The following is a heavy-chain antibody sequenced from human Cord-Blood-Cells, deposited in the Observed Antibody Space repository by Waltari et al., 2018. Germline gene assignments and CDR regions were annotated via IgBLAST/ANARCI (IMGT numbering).Heavy chain of an antibody. V-gene: IGHV4-31*03. J-gene: IGHJ4*02. Sequence: QVQQQESGPGLVKPSQTLSLTCTVSGGSISSGGYYWSWIRQHPGKGLEWIGYIYYSGSTYYNPSLKSRVTISVDTSKNQFSLKLSSVTAADTAVYYCARTHLPLRLHLGELSFDYWGQGTLVTVSS. D-gene: IGHD3-16*02. CDR3: ARTHLPLRLHLGELSFDY. CDR1: GGSISSGGYY. CDR2: IYYSGST.